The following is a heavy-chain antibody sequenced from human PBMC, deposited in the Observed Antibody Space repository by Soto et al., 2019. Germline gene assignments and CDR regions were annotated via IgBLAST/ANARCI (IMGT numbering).Heavy chain of an antibody. Sequence: SETPSLTCTVSGGSISGYYWSWIRQPTGKGLEWIGYMYNTGSTVYNPSFKSRVTISVDTSKNQFSLKLNSVTAADTAVYYCARDLWGYCGTDCYPLDVWGQGTTVTVSS. D-gene: IGHD2-21*02. CDR3: ARDLWGYCGTDCYPLDV. CDR1: GGSISGYY. J-gene: IGHJ6*02. CDR2: MYNTGST. V-gene: IGHV4-59*01.